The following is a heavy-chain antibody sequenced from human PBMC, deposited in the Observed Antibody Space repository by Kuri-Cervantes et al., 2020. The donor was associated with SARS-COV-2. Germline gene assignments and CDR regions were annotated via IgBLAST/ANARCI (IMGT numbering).Heavy chain of an antibody. CDR3: VRAVTGISHPYYFDY. V-gene: IGHV5-51*03. J-gene: IGHJ4*02. CDR1: GYSFTTYW. CDR2: IYPGDSDT. Sequence: GGSLRPSGKASGYSFTTYWIPWVRQTPGKGLEWVGIIYPGDSDTRYSPSFEAQDSISADNSVNTAHLQWISLKASDTAIYYCVRAVTGISHPYYFDYWGQGTLVTVSS. D-gene: IGHD1-14*01.